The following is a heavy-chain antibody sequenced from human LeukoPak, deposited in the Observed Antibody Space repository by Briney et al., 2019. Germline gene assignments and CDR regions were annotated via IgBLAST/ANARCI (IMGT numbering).Heavy chain of an antibody. Sequence: GESLRLSCAASGFTFTTYWMSWVRQAPGKGLEWVANIKQDGTERYYVDSVKGRFTISRDNVKDSLYLQMNSLRVEDTAVYYCARGALAAAGDAFDIWGQGTMVTVSS. CDR3: ARGALAAAGDAFDI. CDR1: GFTFTTYW. J-gene: IGHJ3*02. D-gene: IGHD6-13*01. CDR2: IKQDGTER. V-gene: IGHV3-7*01.